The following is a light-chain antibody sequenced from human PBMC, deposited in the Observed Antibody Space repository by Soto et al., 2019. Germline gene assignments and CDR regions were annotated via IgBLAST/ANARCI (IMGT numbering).Light chain of an antibody. J-gene: IGKJ2*01. CDR3: QQCGSSPQT. CDR1: QSVSSSY. Sequence: EIVLTQSPGTLSLSPGERATLPCRASQSVSSSYLAWYQQKPGQAPRLLIYGASSRATGIPDRVSGSGSGTDFTLTISRLEPEDFAVYYCQQCGSSPQTFGQGTKLEIK. CDR2: GAS. V-gene: IGKV3-20*01.